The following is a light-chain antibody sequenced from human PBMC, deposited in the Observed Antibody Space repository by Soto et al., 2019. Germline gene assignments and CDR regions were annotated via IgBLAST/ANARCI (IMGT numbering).Light chain of an antibody. Sequence: IVLTQSPCTLSLSPLERATLSCMSIQSVSNNYLAWYQQKPGQAPRLLIYEASNRATGIPDRFSGSGSGTDFTLTISRLEPEDFAVYYCQQYGSSPPITFGQGTRLEIK. V-gene: IGKV3-20*01. CDR2: EAS. J-gene: IGKJ5*01. CDR1: QSVSNNY. CDR3: QQYGSSPPIT.